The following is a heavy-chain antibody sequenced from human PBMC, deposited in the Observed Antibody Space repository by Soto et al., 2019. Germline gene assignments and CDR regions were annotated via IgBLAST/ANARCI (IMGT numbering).Heavy chain of an antibody. CDR3: AKRRGAGGHFDY. J-gene: IGHJ4*02. CDR1: GFTFSSYA. V-gene: IGHV3-23*01. Sequence: HPGGSLRLSCAASGFTFSSYAMGWVRQGPGKVLEWVAVVSIGGSTHYADSVRGRFTISRDNSKNTLSLQMNSLTAEDTAVYFCAKRRGAGGHFDYWGQGALVTVSS. CDR2: VSIGGST. D-gene: IGHD2-15*01.